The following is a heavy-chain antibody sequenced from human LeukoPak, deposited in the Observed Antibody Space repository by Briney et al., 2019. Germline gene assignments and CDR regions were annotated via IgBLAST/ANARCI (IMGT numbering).Heavy chain of an antibody. CDR2: ISWNSGSI. Sequence: GRSLRLSCAASGFTFDDYAMHWVRQAPGKGLEWVSGISWNSGSIGHADSVKGRFTISRDNAKNSLYLQMNSLRAEDTVLYYCAKGGITMMGEFDYWGRGTLVTVSS. D-gene: IGHD3-10*02. V-gene: IGHV3-9*01. CDR1: GFTFDDYA. J-gene: IGHJ4*02. CDR3: AKGGITMMGEFDY.